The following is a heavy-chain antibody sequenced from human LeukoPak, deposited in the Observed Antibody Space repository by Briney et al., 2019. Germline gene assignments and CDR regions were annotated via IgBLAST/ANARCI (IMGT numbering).Heavy chain of an antibody. Sequence: ASVKVSCKASGYTFTSYAMNWVRQAPGQGLEWMGWINTNTGNPTYAQGFTGRFVFSLDTSVSTAYLQISSLKAEDTAVYYCARDRKQWDYYGSGSYNWVDYWGQGTLVTVSS. CDR3: ARDRKQWDYYGSGSYNWVDY. CDR1: GYTFTSYA. CDR2: INTNTGNP. V-gene: IGHV7-4-1*02. D-gene: IGHD3-10*01. J-gene: IGHJ4*02.